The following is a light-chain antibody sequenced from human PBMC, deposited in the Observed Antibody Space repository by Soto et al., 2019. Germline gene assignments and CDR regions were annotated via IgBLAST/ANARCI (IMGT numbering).Light chain of an antibody. CDR3: QSYDMSLTNNV. V-gene: IGLV1-40*01. CDR1: SSNIGAPYD. Sequence: SARTPPPSVSWAPGHLVAIACTGSSSNIGAPYDVHWYQHLPGTAPKLLIYGGNNRPSGVPDRFSGSRSGTSASLAITGLQAEDEADYYCQSYDMSLTNNVFGTGTKVTVL. J-gene: IGLJ1*01. CDR2: GGN.